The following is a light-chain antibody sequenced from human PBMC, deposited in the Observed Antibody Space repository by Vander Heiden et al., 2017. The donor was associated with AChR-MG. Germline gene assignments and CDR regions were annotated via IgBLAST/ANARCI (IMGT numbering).Light chain of an antibody. CDR2: RDN. Sequence: QSVLTQPPSASATPGQRVTISCSGSIPNIGSNFVYWYPQLPGTAPQPLLYRDNQRPSGVPDRFSGAKPGTSASLAISGLRSEDEADYYCATWDYSLTAVVFGGGTKLTVL. CDR1: IPNIGSNF. J-gene: IGLJ2*01. V-gene: IGLV1-47*01. CDR3: ATWDYSLTAVV.